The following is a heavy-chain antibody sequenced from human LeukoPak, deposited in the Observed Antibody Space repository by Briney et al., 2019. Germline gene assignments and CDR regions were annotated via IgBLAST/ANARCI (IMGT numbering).Heavy chain of an antibody. CDR3: AKDLYDSSGYYVGSQFNWFDP. CDR1: GFTFSSYG. CDR2: ISGSGGST. Sequence: GGSLRLSCAASGFTFSSYGMSWVRQAPGKGLEWVSAISGSGGSTYYADSVKGRFTLSRDNSKNTLYLQMNSLRAEDTAVYYCAKDLYDSSGYYVGSQFNWFDPWGQGTLVTVSS. V-gene: IGHV3-23*01. J-gene: IGHJ5*02. D-gene: IGHD3-22*01.